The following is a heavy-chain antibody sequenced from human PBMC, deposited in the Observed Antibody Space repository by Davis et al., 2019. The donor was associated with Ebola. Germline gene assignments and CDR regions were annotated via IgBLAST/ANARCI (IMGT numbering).Heavy chain of an antibody. CDR2: LGTSADT. J-gene: IGHJ3*01. D-gene: IGHD2/OR15-2a*01. CDR1: GFVFSNYV. CDR3: AKDTSNIWFDV. Sequence: GGSLRLSCAASGFVFSNYVMSWVRQAPGKGLEWVSTLGTSADTYYADSVKGRFTISRDNSKNTLYLQMNGLRVDDTAIYYCAKDTSNIWFDVWGQGTMVTVSS. V-gene: IGHV3-23*01.